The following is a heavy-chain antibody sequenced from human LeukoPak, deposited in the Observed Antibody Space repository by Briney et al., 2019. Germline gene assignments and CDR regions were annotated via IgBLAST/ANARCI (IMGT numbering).Heavy chain of an antibody. CDR2: SDHSGNT. Sequence: PSETLTLTCAVYGGSLSAYHWSWIRQSPGKGLEWIGESDHSGNTKYNSSLKSRVTISVDTSRNQFTLRLSSVTAADTAVYFCARRSSDDSSGYYSPHFDFWGQGTLVTVSS. J-gene: IGHJ4*02. CDR1: GGSLSAYH. D-gene: IGHD3-22*01. CDR3: ARRSSDDSSGYYSPHFDF. V-gene: IGHV4-34*01.